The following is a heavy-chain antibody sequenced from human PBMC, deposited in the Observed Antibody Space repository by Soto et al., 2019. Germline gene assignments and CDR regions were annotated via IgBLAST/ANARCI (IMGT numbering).Heavy chain of an antibody. D-gene: IGHD2-15*01. CDR2: ISAYNGNT. CDR1: GYTFTSYG. V-gene: IGHV1-18*01. CDR3: ARDRVAPPVGYGMDV. Sequence: QVQLVQSGAEVKKPGASVKVSCKASGYTFTSYGISGVRQAPGQGLEWMGWISAYNGNTNYAQKHQGRVTMTTDTSTSTAYMELRSLRSDDTAVYYCARDRVAPPVGYGMDVRCQGTTVTVSS. J-gene: IGHJ6*02.